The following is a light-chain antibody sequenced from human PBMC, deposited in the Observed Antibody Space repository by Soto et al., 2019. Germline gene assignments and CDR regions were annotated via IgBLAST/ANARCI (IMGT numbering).Light chain of an antibody. CDR1: QSVSTN. Sequence: EIVMTQSPATLSVSPGDGAALSCRASQSVSTNLAWYQQKPGQAPRLLIYNAITRATGIPDRFSGSGSGTDFTLTISRLESEDFAVYYCQQYGSSPPLTFGQGTKVDIK. V-gene: IGKV3-15*01. CDR2: NAI. J-gene: IGKJ1*01. CDR3: QQYGSSPPLT.